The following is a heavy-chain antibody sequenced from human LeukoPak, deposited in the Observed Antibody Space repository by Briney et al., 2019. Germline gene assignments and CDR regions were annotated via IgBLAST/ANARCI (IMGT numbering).Heavy chain of an antibody. CDR3: AKDRDDSSGFYHDY. V-gene: IGHV3-23*01. J-gene: IGHJ4*02. D-gene: IGHD3-22*01. Sequence: GGSLRLSCAASGFTFSSSAMSWVRQAPGKGLAWVSSISGSGGSIYYADSVKGRFTISRDNSKNTLYLQMNSLRAEDTAVYYYAKDRDDSSGFYHDYWGQGTLVTVSS. CDR1: GFTFSSSA. CDR2: ISGSGGSI.